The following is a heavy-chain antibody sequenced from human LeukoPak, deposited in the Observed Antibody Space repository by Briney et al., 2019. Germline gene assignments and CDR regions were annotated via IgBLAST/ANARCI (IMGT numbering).Heavy chain of an antibody. CDR3: ARDREQGPRFDP. CDR1: GYTFSGYY. J-gene: IGHJ5*02. D-gene: IGHD1-26*01. Sequence: ASVKVPCKASGYTFSGYYIHWARQAPGQGLEWMGRINPNGGGTNYAQRFQGRVTMTGDTSITTAYMELSSLTFDDTAVYYCARDREQGPRFDPWGQGTLVTVSS. CDR2: INPNGGGT. V-gene: IGHV1-2*06.